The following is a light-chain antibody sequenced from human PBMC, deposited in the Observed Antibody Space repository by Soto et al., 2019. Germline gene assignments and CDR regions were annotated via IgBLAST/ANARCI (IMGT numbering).Light chain of an antibody. Sequence: EIVLTQSPGTLSLSPLERATVSFMAIQSVSSNLAWYQQKPGQAPRLLIYGASTRATGIPARFSGSGSGTEFTLTISSLQSEDFAVYYCQQYNNWPPTWTFGQGTKVDIK. V-gene: IGKV3-15*01. J-gene: IGKJ1*01. CDR2: GAS. CDR1: QSVSSN. CDR3: QQYNNWPPTWT.